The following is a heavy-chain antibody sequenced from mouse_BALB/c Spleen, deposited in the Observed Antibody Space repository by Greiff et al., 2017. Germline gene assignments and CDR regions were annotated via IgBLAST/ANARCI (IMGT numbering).Heavy chain of an antibody. CDR3: ARGGVRREDVAKAMDY. Sequence: QVQLQQPGAELVMPGASVKMSCKASGYTFTDYWMHWVKQRPGQGLEWIGAIDTSDSYTSYNQKFKGKATLTVDESSSTAYMQLSSLTSEDSAVYYCARGGVRREDVAKAMDYWGQGTSVTVSS. CDR1: GYTFTDYW. J-gene: IGHJ4*01. CDR2: IDTSDSYT. D-gene: IGHD2-14*01. V-gene: IGHV1-69*01.